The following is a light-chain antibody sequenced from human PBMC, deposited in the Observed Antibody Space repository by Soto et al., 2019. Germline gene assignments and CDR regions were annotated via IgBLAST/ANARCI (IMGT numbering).Light chain of an antibody. CDR3: QQYDSSPLT. Sequence: EIVLTQSPGTLSLSPGERATLSCRASQSVSSSYLAWYQQKPGQATRLLIYGASSRATGLPDRFSGSGSGTDFTLTISRLEPEDFAVYYCQQYDSSPLTFGQGTKVEIK. CDR1: QSVSSSY. V-gene: IGKV3-20*01. CDR2: GAS. J-gene: IGKJ1*01.